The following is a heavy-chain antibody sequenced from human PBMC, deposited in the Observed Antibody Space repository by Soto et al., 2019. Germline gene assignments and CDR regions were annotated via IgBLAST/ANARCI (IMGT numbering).Heavy chain of an antibody. J-gene: IGHJ4*02. CDR3: ARYRDYGDYGYFDS. CDR2: MYNSKTT. V-gene: IGHV4-61*01. Sequence: QVQLQESGPGLVKPSETLSLTCAVSGSSVSGGIYYWTWIRQPPGKGLEWIGYMYNSKTTNYNAFLRSRVTISVDTSKNQFSLRLTSVTAADTAVYYCARYRDYGDYGYFDSWGQGTLVTVSS. D-gene: IGHD4-17*01. CDR1: GSSVSGGIYY.